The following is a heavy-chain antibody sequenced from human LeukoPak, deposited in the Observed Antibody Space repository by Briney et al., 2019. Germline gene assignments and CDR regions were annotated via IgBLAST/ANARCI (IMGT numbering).Heavy chain of an antibody. CDR1: GFTFSSYS. CDR3: ARPYSNGWVPTDAFDI. J-gene: IGHJ3*02. D-gene: IGHD6-19*01. Sequence: GGSLRLSCAASGFTFSSYSMNWVRQPPGKGLEWVSSISSSSSYIYYADSVKGRFTISRDNAKNSLYLQMNSLRAEDTAVYYCARPYSNGWVPTDAFDIWGQGTMVTVSS. CDR2: ISSSSSYI. V-gene: IGHV3-21*01.